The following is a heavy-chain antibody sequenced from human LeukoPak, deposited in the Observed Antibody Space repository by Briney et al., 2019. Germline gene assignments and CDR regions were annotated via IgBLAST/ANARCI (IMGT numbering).Heavy chain of an antibody. CDR1: GGSISSYY. CDR2: IYTSGST. V-gene: IGHV4-4*07. D-gene: IGHD3-22*01. J-gene: IGHJ3*02. CDR3: ARDLGYYDSSASDAFDI. Sequence: SETLSLTCTVSGGSISSYYWSWIRQPAGKGLEWIGRIYTSGSTNYNPSLKSRVTMSVDTSKNQFSLKLSSVTAADTAVYYCARDLGYYDSSASDAFDIWGQGPMVTVSS.